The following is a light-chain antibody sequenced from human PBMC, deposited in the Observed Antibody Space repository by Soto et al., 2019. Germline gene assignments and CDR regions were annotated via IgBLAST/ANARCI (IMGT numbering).Light chain of an antibody. CDR2: DVS. CDR1: SSDVGGYNS. Sequence: QSVLTQPASASGSPGQSIAISCTGTSSDVGGYNSASWSQQHPGKAPKLLTSDVSNRPSGVSNRFSGSKSGNTASLPISGLRAEDEANYYCRSYRTGGSYVFGTGTQLTVL. V-gene: IGLV2-14*03. J-gene: IGLJ1*01. CDR3: RSYRTGGSYV.